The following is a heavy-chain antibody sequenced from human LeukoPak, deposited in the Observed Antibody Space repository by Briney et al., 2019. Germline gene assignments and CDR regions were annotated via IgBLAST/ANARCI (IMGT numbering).Heavy chain of an antibody. J-gene: IGHJ3*02. Sequence: SDTLSLTCSVSGYSISTSNYWAWIRQPPGRGLEWIGHIYYSGGIYYNPSLKSRVTMSVDASRNQFSLKLSSVTAVDTAVYYCARKTTAGPTKAAFDIWGQGTMVAVST. CDR3: ARKTTAGPTKAAFDI. CDR2: IYYSGGI. CDR1: GYSISTSNY. V-gene: IGHV4-28*05. D-gene: IGHD2-21*02.